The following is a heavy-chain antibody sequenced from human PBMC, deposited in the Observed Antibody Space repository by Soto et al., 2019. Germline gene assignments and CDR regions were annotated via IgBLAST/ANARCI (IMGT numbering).Heavy chain of an antibody. D-gene: IGHD3-3*01. V-gene: IGHV4-38-2*01. CDR1: GYSISSGYY. CDR2: SYHSGGP. J-gene: IGHJ6*02. Sequence: PSETLSLTXVVSGYSISSGYYWGWIRQPPGKGLEWIGSSYHSGGPYYNPSLKSRVTISVDTSKNQFYLKLRSVTAADTAVYYCPRDTIFGLVNYHYGLDVWGQGTTVTVSS. CDR3: PRDTIFGLVNYHYGLDV.